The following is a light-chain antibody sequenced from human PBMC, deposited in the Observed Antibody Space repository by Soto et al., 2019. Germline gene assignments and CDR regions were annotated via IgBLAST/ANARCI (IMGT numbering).Light chain of an antibody. CDR1: PSVSSY. V-gene: IGKV3-11*01. CDR2: EAS. CDR3: QQRSNWLLT. J-gene: IGKJ4*01. Sequence: EIVLTQSPATLSLSPGERTTLSCRASPSVSSYLAWYQQKPGQAPRLLSYEASNRATGIPARFSGSGSGTDFTLTISILEPEDFAVYYCQQRSNWLLTCGGGPQVEIK.